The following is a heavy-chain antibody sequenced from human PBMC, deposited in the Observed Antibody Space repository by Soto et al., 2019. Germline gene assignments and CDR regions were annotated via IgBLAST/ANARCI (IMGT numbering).Heavy chain of an antibody. J-gene: IGHJ6*02. V-gene: IGHV1-2*04. CDR3: AKTYSSSSGYYGMDV. Sequence: QVQLVQSGAEVKKPGASVKVSCKASGYTFTGYYMHWVRQAPGQGLEWMGWINPNSGGTNYAQKFQGWVTMTRDTSISTAYMELSRLRSDDTAVYYCAKTYSSSSGYYGMDVWGQGTTVTVSS. CDR1: GYTFTGYY. CDR2: INPNSGGT. D-gene: IGHD6-6*01.